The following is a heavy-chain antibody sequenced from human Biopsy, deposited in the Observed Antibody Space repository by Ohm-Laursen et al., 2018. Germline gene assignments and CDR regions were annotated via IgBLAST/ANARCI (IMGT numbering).Heavy chain of an antibody. V-gene: IGHV1-8*01. D-gene: IGHD6-13*01. J-gene: IGHJ4*02. CDR1: GYTFTNYD. CDR2: VNPNSGNT. Sequence: SAKVSCKASGYTFTNYDINWVRQAPGQGPEWMGWVNPNSGNTGYAQKFQGRVAMTRSTSISTAYMELSSLTSEDTAVYYCAREPFGQQLGPFDYWGQGALVIVSS. CDR3: AREPFGQQLGPFDY.